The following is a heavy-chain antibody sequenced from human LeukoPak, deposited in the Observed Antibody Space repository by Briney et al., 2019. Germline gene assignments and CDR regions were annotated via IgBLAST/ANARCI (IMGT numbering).Heavy chain of an antibody. V-gene: IGHV3-23*01. CDR3: AKDLRGYDMDFDY. CDR1: GFTFSNFA. CDR2: ISGSGIST. D-gene: IGHD5-12*01. Sequence: GGSLRLSCAASGFTFSNFAMSWVRQAPGKGLEWVSSISGSGISTYYADSLRGRFTISRDNFKNTLFLQLNSLRAEDTAVYYCAKDLRGYDMDFDYWGQGTLVTVSS. J-gene: IGHJ4*02.